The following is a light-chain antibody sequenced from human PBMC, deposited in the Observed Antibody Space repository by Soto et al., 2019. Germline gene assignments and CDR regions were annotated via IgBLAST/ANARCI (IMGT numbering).Light chain of an antibody. CDR3: QDYNSAPRK. J-gene: IGKJ1*01. Sequence: DIQMTQSPSSLSASVGDRVTITCRASQGISNSLAWYQQKPGKVPKLLLYAASTLQSGVPSRFSGSGSGTDFTLTISSLQPEDVATSYGQDYNSAPRKFSQGTKVEIK. V-gene: IGKV1-27*01. CDR1: QGISNS. CDR2: AAS.